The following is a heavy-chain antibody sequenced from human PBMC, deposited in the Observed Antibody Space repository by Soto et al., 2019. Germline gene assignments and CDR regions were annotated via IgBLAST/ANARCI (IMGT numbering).Heavy chain of an antibody. J-gene: IGHJ4*02. CDR2: IYYSGST. CDR1: GGSISSGDYY. CDR3: ARDSWDYDSSGYYFDY. V-gene: IGHV4-30-4*01. Sequence: SGTLSLTCTVSGGSISSGDYYWSWIRQPPGKGLEWIGYIYYSGSTYYNPSLKSRVTISVDTSKNQFSLKLSSVTAADTAVYYCARDSWDYDSSGYYFDYWGQGTLVTVSS. D-gene: IGHD3-22*01.